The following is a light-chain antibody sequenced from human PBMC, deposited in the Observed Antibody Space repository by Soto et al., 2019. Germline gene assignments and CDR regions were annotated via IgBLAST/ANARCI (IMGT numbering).Light chain of an antibody. Sequence: DIQMTQSPSSLSASVGDRVTITCQASQDISNHLNWYQQKPGKAPKLLIYDASNLETGVPPSFSGSGSGTDFTFPITSLRPEDIATYYCQQYDNLPTFTFGPGTKVDIK. CDR1: QDISNH. J-gene: IGKJ3*01. V-gene: IGKV1-33*01. CDR3: QQYDNLPTFT. CDR2: DAS.